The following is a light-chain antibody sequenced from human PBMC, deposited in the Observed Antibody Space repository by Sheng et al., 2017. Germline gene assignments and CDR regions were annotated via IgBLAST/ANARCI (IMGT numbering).Light chain of an antibody. V-gene: IGLV2-8*01. CDR2: EVI. Sequence: QSALTQPPSASGSPGQSVTISCTGTSSDVGAYDHVSWYQQHPGKAPKLMIYEVIKRPSGVPDRFSGSKSGNTASLTISGLQAEDEADYYCSSYTGKSVNTYVFGTGTKGHRP. J-gene: IGLJ1*01. CDR3: SSYTGKSVNTYV. CDR1: SSDVGAYDH.